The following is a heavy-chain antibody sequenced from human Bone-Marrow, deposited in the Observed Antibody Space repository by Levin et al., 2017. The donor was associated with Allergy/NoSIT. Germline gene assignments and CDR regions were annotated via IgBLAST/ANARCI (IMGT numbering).Heavy chain of an antibody. CDR1: GLNFNSYG. CDR2: ISSGGNDG. CDR3: AARVFDY. J-gene: IGHJ4*02. Sequence: GGSLRLSCAVSGLNFNSYGMNWVRQAPGKGLEWVALISSGGNDGYYADSVRGRFTVSRDNSKNMLYLQMNSLRPGDTAVYYCAARVFDYWGQGTLVTVSS. V-gene: IGHV3-30*03.